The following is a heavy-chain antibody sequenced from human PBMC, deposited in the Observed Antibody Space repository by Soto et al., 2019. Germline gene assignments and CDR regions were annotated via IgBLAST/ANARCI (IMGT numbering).Heavy chain of an antibody. J-gene: IGHJ4*02. CDR1: GGSSSSYY. Sequence: SETLSLTCTVSGGSSSSYYWSWIRQPPGKGLEWIGNIHYSGSTNYNPSLKSRVTISVDTSKNQFSLKLSSVTAADTAVYYCARHYPGSYFFVSYWGQGTLVTVSS. D-gene: IGHD1-26*01. CDR3: ARHYPGSYFFVSY. CDR2: IHYSGST. V-gene: IGHV4-59*08.